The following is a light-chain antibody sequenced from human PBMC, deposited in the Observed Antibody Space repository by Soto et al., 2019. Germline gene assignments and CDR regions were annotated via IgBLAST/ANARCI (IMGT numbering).Light chain of an antibody. J-gene: IGKJ3*01. V-gene: IGKV1-27*01. CDR3: QKYYNALFT. CDR1: QAISFY. Sequence: DIQMTQFPSSLSASVGDTVTITCRASQAISFYLAWYQHRPGQVPKLLIYHASTLQSGVPSRFSGSGSGTDFTLTISSLQPEDVATYYCQKYYNALFTFGPGTKVDI. CDR2: HAS.